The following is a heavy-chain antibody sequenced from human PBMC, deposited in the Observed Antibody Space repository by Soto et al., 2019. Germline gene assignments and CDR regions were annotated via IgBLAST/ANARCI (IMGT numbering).Heavy chain of an antibody. V-gene: IGHV3-23*01. D-gene: IGHD3-10*01. J-gene: IGHJ3*02. Sequence: PGGSLRLSCAASGFTFSSYAMSWVRQAPGKGLEWVSAISGSGGSTYYADSVKGRFTISRDNSKNTLYLQMNSLRAEDTAVYYCAKDRPITMVRGYQIGRSAFDIWGQGTMVTVSS. CDR1: GFTFSSYA. CDR2: ISGSGGST. CDR3: AKDRPITMVRGYQIGRSAFDI.